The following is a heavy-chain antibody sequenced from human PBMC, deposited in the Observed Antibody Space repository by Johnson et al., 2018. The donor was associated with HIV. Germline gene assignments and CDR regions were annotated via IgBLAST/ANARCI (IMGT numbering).Heavy chain of an antibody. CDR3: AKDSNRWEQLAYAFDI. CDR2: IWYDGSNK. J-gene: IGHJ3*02. Sequence: QVQLVESGGGLVQPGGSLRLSCAASGFTVSSNYMSWVRQAPGKGLEWVAVIWYDGSNKHYADSVKGRLTISRDSSKNTLYLQMNSLRAEDTAVYYCAKDSNRWEQLAYAFDIWGQGTMVTVSS. D-gene: IGHD6-6*01. V-gene: IGHV3-33*06. CDR1: GFTVSSNY.